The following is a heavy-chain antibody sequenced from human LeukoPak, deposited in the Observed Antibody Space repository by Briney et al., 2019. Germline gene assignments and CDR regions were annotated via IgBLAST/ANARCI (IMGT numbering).Heavy chain of an antibody. D-gene: IGHD3-10*01. CDR1: GFTFSDEF. J-gene: IGHJ6*02. V-gene: IGHV3-11*01. CDR2: ISGNGNII. CDR3: ARDRRVWFGELYSYYYGMDV. Sequence: GGSLRLSCAASGFTFSDEFMNWIRQAPGKGLEWVSYISGNGNIIYYADSVKGRFTISRDNAKNSLYLQMNSLRAEDTAVCYCARDRRVWFGELYSYYYGMDVWGQGTTVTVSS.